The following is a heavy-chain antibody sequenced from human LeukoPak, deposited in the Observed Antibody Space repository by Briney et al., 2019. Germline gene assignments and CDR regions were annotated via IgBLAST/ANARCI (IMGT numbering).Heavy chain of an antibody. V-gene: IGHV3-11*01. CDR1: GFTFSDYY. CDR3: ASPGSSGWPMGFDY. Sequence: PGGSLRLSCAASGFTFSDYYMSWIRQAPGKGLEWVSYISSSGSTIYYADSVKGRFTISRDNAKNSLYLQMSSLRAEDTAVYYCASPGSSGWPMGFDYWGQGTLVTVSS. CDR2: ISSSGSTI. D-gene: IGHD6-19*01. J-gene: IGHJ4*02.